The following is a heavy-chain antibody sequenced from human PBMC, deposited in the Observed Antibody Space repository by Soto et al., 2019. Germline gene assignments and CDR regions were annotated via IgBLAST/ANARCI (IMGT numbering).Heavy chain of an antibody. J-gene: IGHJ4*02. Sequence: ESLKISCRTSGYKFTSSWIAWVRQIPGKSLEVMGIFLPSDSDTRYSPSFEGQVTISAHRSTSTVFLQWASLKASDTAVYFCARKDISGYFNWFDNWGQGTLVTVSS. CDR1: GYKFTSSW. D-gene: IGHD3-22*01. V-gene: IGHV5-51*01. CDR2: FLPSDSDT. CDR3: ARKDISGYFNWFDN.